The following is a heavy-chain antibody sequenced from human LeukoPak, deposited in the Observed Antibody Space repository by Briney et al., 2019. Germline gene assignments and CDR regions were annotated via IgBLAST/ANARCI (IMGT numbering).Heavy chain of an antibody. Sequence: PGGSLRLSCVASGFIFNNFWMTWVRQLPGKRLEWIGEIWHSGTTRYYPSLKSRVTISVDKSKSQFSLKLNSVTAADTAVYYCARDPDGNGLNFDYWGQGTLVTVSS. V-gene: IGHV4-4*02. CDR2: IWHSGTT. D-gene: IGHD2-8*01. CDR1: GFIFNNFW. J-gene: IGHJ4*02. CDR3: ARDPDGNGLNFDY.